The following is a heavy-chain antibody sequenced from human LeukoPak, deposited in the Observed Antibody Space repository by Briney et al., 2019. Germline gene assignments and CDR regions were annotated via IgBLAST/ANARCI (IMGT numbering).Heavy chain of an antibody. J-gene: IGHJ5*02. Sequence: SETLSLTCTVSGGSISSYYWSWIRQPPGKGLEWIGYIYYSGSTNYNPSLKSRVTISVDTSKNQFSLKLSSVTAADTAVYYCARVGYSSSFMGWFDPWGQGTLVTVSS. D-gene: IGHD6-13*01. V-gene: IGHV4-59*01. CDR1: GGSISSYY. CDR3: ARVGYSSSFMGWFDP. CDR2: IYYSGST.